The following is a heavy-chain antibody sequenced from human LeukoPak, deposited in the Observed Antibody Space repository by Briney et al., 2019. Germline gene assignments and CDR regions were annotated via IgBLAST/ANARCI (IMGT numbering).Heavy chain of an antibody. Sequence: PGGSLRLSCAASGFTFNTYDIHGVRQAPGKGLEGVAFIRFEGNKKDYADAVRGRFTISSDNSKITLYLQMNSLRAEDTAVYYCAKEGDAFDIWGQGTMVTVSS. V-gene: IGHV3-30*02. CDR3: AKEGDAFDI. J-gene: IGHJ3*02. CDR2: IRFEGNKK. CDR1: GFTFNTYD.